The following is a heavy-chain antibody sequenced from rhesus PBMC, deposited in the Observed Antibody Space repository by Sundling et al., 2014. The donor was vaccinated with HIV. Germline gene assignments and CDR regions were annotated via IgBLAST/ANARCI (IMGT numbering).Heavy chain of an antibody. D-gene: IGHD2-27*01. CDR1: GGSISDNYF. CDR3: ASEVFHGDSYLES. Sequence: QVQLQESGPGLVKPSETLSLTCAVSGGSISDNYFWNWIRQPPGKGLEWMGYIYGSGGGTHYNPSLKSRVTISTDTSKNQVSLKLNSVTAADTAVYYCASEVFHGDSYLESWGRGILVIVSS. V-gene: IGHV4-106*01. J-gene: IGHJ4*01. CDR2: IYGSGGGT.